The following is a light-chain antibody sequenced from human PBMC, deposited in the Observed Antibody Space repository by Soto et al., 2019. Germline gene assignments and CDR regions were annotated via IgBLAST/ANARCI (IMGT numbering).Light chain of an antibody. CDR2: GAS. V-gene: IGKV3D-20*02. CDR3: QQRSNWPPWT. J-gene: IGKJ1*01. Sequence: ESALTQSPGTLSLSPGERATLSCRASQSVSSNYLAWYQQKPGQAPRLLIYGASTRASGIPDRFSGSGSGTDFTLTISRLEPEDSAVYYCQQRSNWPPWTFGQGTKVDIK. CDR1: QSVSSNY.